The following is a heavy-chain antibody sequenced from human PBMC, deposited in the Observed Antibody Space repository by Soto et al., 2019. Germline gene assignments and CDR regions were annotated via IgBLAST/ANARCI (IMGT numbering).Heavy chain of an antibody. CDR3: AGVVWFRGMDV. CDR2: TYYRSKWIH. D-gene: IGHD3-16*01. J-gene: IGHJ6*02. Sequence: QTRSLACAVSGDIVSSSISACNWIIHSPSRGLEWLGRTYYRSKWIHEYAVSLESRISISPDTSKNQFSLQLYSVTPEDTAVYYCAGVVWFRGMDVWGQGHQVNGSS. V-gene: IGHV6-1*01. CDR1: GDIVSSSISA.